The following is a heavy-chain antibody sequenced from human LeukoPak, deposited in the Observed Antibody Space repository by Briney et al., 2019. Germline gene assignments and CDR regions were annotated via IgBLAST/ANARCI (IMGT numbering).Heavy chain of an antibody. J-gene: IGHJ3*02. V-gene: IGHV1-2*02. Sequence: ASVKVSCKASGYTFTCYYMHWVRQAPGQGHEWIGGINPNSGGTNYAQKFQGRVTMTRDTSISTAYMELSRLRSDDTAVYYCARRDYYYDSSGYNAFDIWGQGTMVTVSS. CDR2: INPNSGGT. CDR3: ARRDYYYDSSGYNAFDI. D-gene: IGHD3-22*01. CDR1: GYTFTCYY.